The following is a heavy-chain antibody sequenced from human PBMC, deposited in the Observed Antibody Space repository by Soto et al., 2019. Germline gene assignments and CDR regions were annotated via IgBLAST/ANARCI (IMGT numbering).Heavy chain of an antibody. Sequence: QVQLVQSGAEVKKPGSSVKVSCKASGGTFSSYTISWGRRAPGKGLEWMGRIIPILGKANYAQKFQGRVTITADKSTSTAYMELSSLRSEDTAVYYCARGSSSSWDKPEGFCDYWGQGTLVTVSS. CDR3: ARGSSSSWDKPEGFCDY. CDR2: IIPILGKA. V-gene: IGHV1-69*08. CDR1: GGTFSSYT. J-gene: IGHJ4*02. D-gene: IGHD6-13*01.